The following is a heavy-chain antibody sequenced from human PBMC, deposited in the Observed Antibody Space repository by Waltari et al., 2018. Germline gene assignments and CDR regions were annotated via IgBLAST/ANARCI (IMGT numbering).Heavy chain of an antibody. D-gene: IGHD2-15*01. CDR3: AVNPGRQYCSGNRCNVFDY. Sequence: EVQLVQSGAEVKKPGESLKISCKGSGYSFSNYWIGWVRQMPGNGLEWMGLIYPGDSDTRYSPSFQGQVTISADKSTSTAYLQWSSLRASDTAMYYCAVNPGRQYCSGNRCNVFDYWGQGTLVTVSS. CDR1: GYSFSNYW. J-gene: IGHJ4*02. CDR2: IYPGDSDT. V-gene: IGHV5-51*01.